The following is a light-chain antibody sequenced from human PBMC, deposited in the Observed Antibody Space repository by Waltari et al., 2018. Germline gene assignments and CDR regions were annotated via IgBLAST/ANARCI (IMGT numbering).Light chain of an antibody. V-gene: IGLV1-47*01. Sequence: QSVLTQPPSASGTPGQRASMSCSGSSSNSGRSSVSWYQQVPGTAPKLLIYRNNQRPSGVPDRFSGSKSGTSASLAISGLRSEDEADYYCAAWDDSLSGRFFGSGTKVTVL. CDR3: AAWDDSLSGRF. CDR1: SSNSGRSS. J-gene: IGLJ1*01. CDR2: RNN.